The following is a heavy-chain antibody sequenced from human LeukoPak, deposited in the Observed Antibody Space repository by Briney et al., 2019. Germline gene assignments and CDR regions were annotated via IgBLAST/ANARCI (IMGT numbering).Heavy chain of an antibody. Sequence: KPSQTLSLXCTVSGGSISSGSYYWSWIRQPAGKGLEWIGRIYTSGSTNYNPSLKSRVTISVDTSKNQFSLKLSSVTAADTAVYYCARASWFGESTTDYWGQGTLVTVSS. CDR2: IYTSGST. J-gene: IGHJ4*02. D-gene: IGHD3-10*01. V-gene: IGHV4-61*02. CDR3: ARASWFGESTTDY. CDR1: GGSISSGSYY.